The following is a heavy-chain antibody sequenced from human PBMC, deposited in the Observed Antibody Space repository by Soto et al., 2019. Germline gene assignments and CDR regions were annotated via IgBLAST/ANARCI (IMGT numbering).Heavy chain of an antibody. CDR3: GRDKSTMEGYNQFDT. Sequence: SETLSLTGIVSPYCIRRSKWWSWVRQSPGRGLAWIGDIYHSGATNYNPSLKSRLTMSVDKSKNEFSMKLVSVTAADTAIYFCGRDKSTMEGYNQFDTWCPGTLVTVSS. D-gene: IGHD5-12*01. CDR2: IYHSGAT. J-gene: IGHJ5*02. CDR1: PYCIRRSKW. V-gene: IGHV4-4*02.